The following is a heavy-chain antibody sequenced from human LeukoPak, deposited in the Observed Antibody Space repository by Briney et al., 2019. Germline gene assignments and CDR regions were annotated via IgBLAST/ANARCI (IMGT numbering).Heavy chain of an antibody. CDR2: IRYDGSNK. V-gene: IGHV3-30*02. CDR1: GFTFSSYG. D-gene: IGHD1-14*01. J-gene: IGHJ5*02. Sequence: GGPLRLSCAASGFTFSSYGMHWVRQAPGKGLEWVAFIRYDGSNKYYADSVKGRFTISRDNSKNTLYLQMNSLRAEDTAVYYRAKDTTPPKAGFDPWGQGTLVTVSS. CDR3: AKDTTPPKAGFDP.